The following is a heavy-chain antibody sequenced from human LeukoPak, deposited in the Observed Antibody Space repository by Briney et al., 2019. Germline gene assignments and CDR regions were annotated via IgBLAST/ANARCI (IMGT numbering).Heavy chain of an antibody. CDR2: IYSGGST. D-gene: IGHD3-10*01. Sequence: PSEILSLTCTVSGGSISSYYWSWVRQAPGKGLEWVSVIYSGGSTYYADSVKGRFTISRDNSKNTLYLQMNSLRAEDTAVYYCARDSSLRLWFRSWGQGTLVTVSS. CDR3: ARDSSLRLWFRS. V-gene: IGHV3-66*01. CDR1: GGSISSYY. J-gene: IGHJ4*02.